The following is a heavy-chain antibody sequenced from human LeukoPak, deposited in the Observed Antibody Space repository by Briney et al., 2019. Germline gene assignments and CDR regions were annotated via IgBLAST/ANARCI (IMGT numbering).Heavy chain of an antibody. J-gene: IGHJ4*02. Sequence: GGSLRLSCAAPGFTFSTYSMNWIRQAPGKGLEWVSSISSSSSYIYYADSVKGRFTISRDNAKNSLYLQMNSLRAGDTAVYYCARWSGMATVTSDYWGQGTLVTVSS. D-gene: IGHD5-24*01. CDR2: ISSSSSYI. CDR1: GFTFSTYS. V-gene: IGHV3-21*01. CDR3: ARWSGMATVTSDY.